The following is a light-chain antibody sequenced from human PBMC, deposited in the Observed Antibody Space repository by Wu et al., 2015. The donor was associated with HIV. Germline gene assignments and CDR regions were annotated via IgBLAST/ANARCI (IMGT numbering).Light chain of an antibody. CDR1: QSISHL. CDR2: GAS. CDR3: QQRHDWPLT. V-gene: IGKV1-39*01. J-gene: IGKJ4*01. Sequence: SVGDRVTITCRASQSISHLYTGISRHHGKAPRLLIYGASNLQGGVPSRFSGGGSGTDFTLTISSLEPEDVGVYYCQQRHDWPLTFGGGTKVEIK.